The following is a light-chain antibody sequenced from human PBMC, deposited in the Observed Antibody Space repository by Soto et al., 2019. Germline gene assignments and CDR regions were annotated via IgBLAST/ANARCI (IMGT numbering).Light chain of an antibody. CDR1: QSVRSD. CDR3: QQYNNWPIT. V-gene: IGKV3-15*01. J-gene: IGKJ5*01. CDR2: GAS. Sequence: VMTQSPLSLPVTLGQPASISCRASQSVRSDLAWYQQKPGQAPRLLIYGASTRATGIPARFSGSGSGTEFTLTISSLQSEDFEVYYCQQYNNWPITFGQGTRLEIK.